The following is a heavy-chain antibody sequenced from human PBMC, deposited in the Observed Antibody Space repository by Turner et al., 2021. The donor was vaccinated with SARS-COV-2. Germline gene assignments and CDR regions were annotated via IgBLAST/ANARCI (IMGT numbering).Heavy chain of an antibody. J-gene: IGHJ3*02. D-gene: IGHD3-22*01. CDR1: GYTVTGYY. CDR3: ARGGLYYYDSSAYYGDAFDI. CDR2: INPNSGCT. V-gene: IGHV1-2*02. Sequence: QVQLLQSGAEVKKPGDSVKVFCKATGYTVTGYYMHWVRRAPGQGLECIGWINPNSGCTNNAQKFQGRVTMTRDTSISTAYMELSRLRSDDTAVYYCARGGLYYYDSSAYYGDAFDIWGQGTLVTVSS.